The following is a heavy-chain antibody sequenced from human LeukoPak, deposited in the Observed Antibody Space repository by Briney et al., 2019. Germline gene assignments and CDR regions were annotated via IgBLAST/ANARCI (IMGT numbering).Heavy chain of an antibody. V-gene: IGHV3-21*01. J-gene: IGHJ5*02. Sequence: GGSLRLSCAASGFTFSSYSMNWVRQAPGKGLEWVSSISSSSSYIYYADSVKGRFTISRDNAKNSLYLQMNSLRAEDTAVYYCARDVSEMATIPDWFDPWGQGTLVTVSS. CDR3: ARDVSEMATIPDWFDP. CDR2: ISSSSSYI. D-gene: IGHD5-24*01. CDR1: GFTFSSYS.